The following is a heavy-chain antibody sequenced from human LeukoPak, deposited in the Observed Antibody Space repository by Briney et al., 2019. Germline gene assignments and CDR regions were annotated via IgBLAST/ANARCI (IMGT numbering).Heavy chain of an antibody. J-gene: IGHJ4*02. V-gene: IGHV5-51*01. Sequence: GESLKISCKGSGYRFTSYWIGWVRQLPGKGLEWMGIIYPGDSDTRYSPSFQGQVTISADKSISTAYLQWSSLKASDTAMYYCARHAQVLRYFGPPDYWGQGTLVTVSS. CDR2: IYPGDSDT. CDR3: ARHAQVLRYFGPPDY. D-gene: IGHD3-9*01. CDR1: GYRFTSYW.